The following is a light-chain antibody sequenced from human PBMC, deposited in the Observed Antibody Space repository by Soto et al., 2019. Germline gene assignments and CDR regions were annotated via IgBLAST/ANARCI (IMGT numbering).Light chain of an antibody. J-gene: IGLJ2*01. CDR2: GNT. CDR3: QSFDNSLSGSRI. Sequence: QSVLTQPPSVSGSPGQRVTISCTGTSSNIGVGYDVHWYQQLPGAAPKLLIYGNTSRPSGVPDRFSGSKSGTSASLAITGLQAEDEADYYCQSFDNSLSGSRIFGGGTKLTVL. V-gene: IGLV1-40*01. CDR1: SSNIGVGYD.